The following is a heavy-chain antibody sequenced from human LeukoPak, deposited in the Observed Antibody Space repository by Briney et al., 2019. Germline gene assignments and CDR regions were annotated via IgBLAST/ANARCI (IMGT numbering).Heavy chain of an antibody. CDR2: INHSGST. Sequence: SQTLSLTCTVSSGSISSGGYYWSWIRQPPGKGLEWIGEINHSGSTNYNPSLKSRVTISVDTSKNQFSLKLSSVTAADTAVYYCARGRLYYDFWSGFKADYWGQGTLVTVSS. CDR3: ARGRLYYDFWSGFKADY. J-gene: IGHJ4*02. V-gene: IGHV4-34*01. D-gene: IGHD3-3*01. CDR1: SGSISSGGYY.